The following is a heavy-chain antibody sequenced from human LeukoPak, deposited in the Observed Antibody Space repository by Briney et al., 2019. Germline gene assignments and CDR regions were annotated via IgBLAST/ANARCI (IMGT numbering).Heavy chain of an antibody. D-gene: IGHD6-19*01. Sequence: GGSLRLSCAASGFTFSSCAMSWVRQAPGKGLEWVSTIIDSGNSIYYADSAEGRFTISRDNSKNTLYLQMNSLRAGDTAVYYCAQLGGEIAVDITFDYWGQGTLVTVSS. CDR3: AQLGGEIAVDITFDY. V-gene: IGHV3-23*01. CDR2: IIDSGNSI. CDR1: GFTFSSCA. J-gene: IGHJ4*02.